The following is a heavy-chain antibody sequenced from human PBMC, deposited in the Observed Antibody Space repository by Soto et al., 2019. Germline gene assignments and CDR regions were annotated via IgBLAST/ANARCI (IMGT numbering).Heavy chain of an antibody. CDR2: IIPIFGTA. D-gene: IGHD1-26*01. V-gene: IGHV1-69*12. Sequence: QVQLVQSGAEVKKPGSSVKVSCKASGGTFSSYAISWVRQAPGQGLEWMGGIIPIFGTANYAQKFQGRVTXXAXECXSTAYMELSSLRSEDTAVYYCARGGSYYFDWYFDLWGRGTLVTVSS. J-gene: IGHJ2*01. CDR1: GGTFSSYA. CDR3: ARGGSYYFDWYFDL.